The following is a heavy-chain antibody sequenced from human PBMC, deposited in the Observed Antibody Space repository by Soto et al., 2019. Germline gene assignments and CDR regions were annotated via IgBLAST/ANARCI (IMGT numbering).Heavy chain of an antibody. CDR1: GGSISSSSYY. D-gene: IGHD2-2*01. CDR2: IYYSGST. V-gene: IGHV4-39*01. J-gene: IGHJ5*02. CDR3: ARRKRACSSTSCLNWFDP. Sequence: SETLSLTCTVSGGSISSSSYYWGWIRQPPGEGLEWIGSIYYSGSTYYNPSLKSRVTISVDTSKNQFSLKLSSVTAADTAVYYCARRKRACSSTSCLNWFDPWGQGTLVTVSS.